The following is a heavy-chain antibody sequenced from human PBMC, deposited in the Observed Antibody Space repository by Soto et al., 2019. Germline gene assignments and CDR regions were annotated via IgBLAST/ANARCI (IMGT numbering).Heavy chain of an antibody. J-gene: IGHJ4*02. D-gene: IGHD5-18*01. CDR1: GGYIINYC. V-gene: IGHV4-59*01. CDR2: IYYSGGT. CDR3: ARSRGSVRGGPFRAQMTPMQVDS. Sequence: SVTMSVTCTIAGGYIINYCGSWILKNTGKGLEWIGNIYYSGGTNYNPSLRGRLTISVDTSKNEFSLKLTSVTTADTALYYCARSRGSVRGGPFRAQMTPMQVDSWGQGTLVTVS.